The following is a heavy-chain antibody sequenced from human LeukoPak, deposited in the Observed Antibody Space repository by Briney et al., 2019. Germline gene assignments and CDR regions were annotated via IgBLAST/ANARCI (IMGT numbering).Heavy chain of an antibody. J-gene: IGHJ4*02. D-gene: IGHD6-25*01. CDR1: GDSISRCTYY. CDR3: ARSSGTGTFSY. V-gene: IGHV4-39*02. CDR2: VYYGRSP. Sequence: SETLSLTCTVSGDSISRCTYYWAWIRQPPGKGLEWIGSVYYGRSPYFNPSLESRATISVDTSKNHFSLKMSSVTAADMAVYHCARSSGTGTFSYWGQGTLVTVSS.